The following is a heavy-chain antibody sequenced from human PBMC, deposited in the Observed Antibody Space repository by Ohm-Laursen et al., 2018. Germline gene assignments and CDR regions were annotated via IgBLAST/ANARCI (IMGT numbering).Heavy chain of an antibody. V-gene: IGHV3-23*01. CDR2: ISGSGGST. CDR1: GFTFSDYA. CDR3: AKDSAPYDSSGYYYYFDY. Sequence: GSLRLSCSASGFTFSDYAMSWVRQAPGKGLEWVSAISGSGGSTYYADSVKGRLTISRDNSKNTLYLQMNSLRAEDTAVYYCAKDSAPYDSSGYYYYFDYWGQGTLVTVSS. D-gene: IGHD3-22*01. J-gene: IGHJ4*02.